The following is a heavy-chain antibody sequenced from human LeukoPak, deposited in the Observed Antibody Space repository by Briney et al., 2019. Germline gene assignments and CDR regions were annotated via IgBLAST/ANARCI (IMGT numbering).Heavy chain of an antibody. V-gene: IGHV4-59*01. CDR2: IYYSGST. CDR1: GGSISSYY. CDR3: ARDYGGINY. Sequence: SETLSLTCTVSGGSISSYYWSWIRQPPGKGLEWIGYIYYSGSTNYNPSLKSRVTISVDTSKNQFSLKLSSVTAADTAVYYCARDYGGINYWGQGTLVTVSS. J-gene: IGHJ4*02. D-gene: IGHD4/OR15-4a*01.